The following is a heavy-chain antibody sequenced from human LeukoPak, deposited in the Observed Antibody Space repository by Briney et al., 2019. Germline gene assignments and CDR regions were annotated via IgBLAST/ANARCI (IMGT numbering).Heavy chain of an antibody. CDR3: ARSPQGITMVRGVTYYYYYMDV. Sequence: ASVKVSCKASGYTFTSYYMHWVRQAPGQGLEWMGIINPSGGSTSYAQKFQGRVTMTRDMSTSTVYMELSSLRSEDTAVYYCARSPQGITMVRGVTYYYYYMDVWGKGTTVTVSS. D-gene: IGHD3-10*01. J-gene: IGHJ6*03. CDR1: GYTFTSYY. V-gene: IGHV1-46*01. CDR2: INPSGGST.